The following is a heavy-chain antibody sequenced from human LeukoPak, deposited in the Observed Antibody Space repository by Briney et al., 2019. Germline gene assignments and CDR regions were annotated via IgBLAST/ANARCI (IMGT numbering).Heavy chain of an antibody. CDR2: ISYDGSNK. CDR3: AKDNRIQLW. D-gene: IGHD5-18*01. J-gene: IGHJ4*02. CDR1: VFTFSRYH. V-gene: IGHV3-30*18. Sequence: PGVPLRLSCAASVFTFSRYHIHWVRQAPRKGLECVAVISYDGSNKYYGDSVKRRFTISRDNSKNTLYLQMNSLRAEDTAVYYCAKDNRIQLWWGQGTLVTVSS.